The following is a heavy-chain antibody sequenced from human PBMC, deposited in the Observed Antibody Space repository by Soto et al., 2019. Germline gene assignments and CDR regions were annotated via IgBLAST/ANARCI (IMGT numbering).Heavy chain of an antibody. CDR1: GFTFSSYG. Sequence: GGSLRLSCAASGFTFSSYGMHWVRQAPGKELEWVAVISYDGSNKYYADSVKGRFTISRDNSKNTLYLQMNSLRAEDTAVYYCAKDSALRHWGQGTLVTVSS. CDR2: ISYDGSNK. V-gene: IGHV3-30*18. J-gene: IGHJ4*02. CDR3: AKDSALRH.